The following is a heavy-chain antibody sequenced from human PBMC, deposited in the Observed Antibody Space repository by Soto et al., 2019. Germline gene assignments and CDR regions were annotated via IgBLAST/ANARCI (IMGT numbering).Heavy chain of an antibody. CDR2: VHSDGTTT. J-gene: IGHJ3*01. D-gene: IGHD3-10*01. Sequence: EVQLVESGGGLVQPGESLRLSCAASGFTFDYYWMHCVRQAPGKGLVWVSRVHSDGTTTTYADSVKGRFTISRDNARNTVSLQMSSLRAEDTAIYYCTRGDRGGFDLWGHGTVVTVSS. CDR1: GFTFDYYW. V-gene: IGHV3-74*01. CDR3: TRGDRGGFDL.